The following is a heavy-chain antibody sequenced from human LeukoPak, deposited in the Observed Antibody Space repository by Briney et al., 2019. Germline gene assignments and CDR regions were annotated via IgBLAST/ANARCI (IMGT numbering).Heavy chain of an antibody. V-gene: IGHV3-23*01. CDR2: IRGSGSAT. CDR1: AFTFSNYG. CDR3: AKTEAPAAIRAGSDY. Sequence: PGRSLRLSSAASAFTFSNYGMSWVSQPAEKGLEWDATIRGSGSATYNAGSVKGRFTTSRDNYNNTLYLQMNSLRAEDTAVYYCAKTEAPAAIRAGSDYWGQGTLVTVSS. J-gene: IGHJ4*02. D-gene: IGHD2-2*02.